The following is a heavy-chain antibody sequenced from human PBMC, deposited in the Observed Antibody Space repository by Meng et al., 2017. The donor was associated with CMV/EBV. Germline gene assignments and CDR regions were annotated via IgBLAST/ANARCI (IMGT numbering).Heavy chain of an antibody. D-gene: IGHD3-22*01. CDR3: AKAFTRPTYYYDSSGHPDAFDI. V-gene: IGHV3-23*01. Sequence: GESLKISCAASGFTFSSYAMSWVRQAPGKELEWVSAISGSGGSTYYADSVKGRFTISRDNSKNTLYLQMNSLRAEDTAVYYCAKAFTRPTYYYDSSGHPDAFDIWGQGTMVTVSS. CDR2: ISGSGGST. J-gene: IGHJ3*02. CDR1: GFTFSSYA.